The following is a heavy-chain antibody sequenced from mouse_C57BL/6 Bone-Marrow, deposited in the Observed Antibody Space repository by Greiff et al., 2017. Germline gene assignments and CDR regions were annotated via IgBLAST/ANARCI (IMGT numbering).Heavy chain of an antibody. CDR1: GYAFSSYW. CDR2: IYPGDGDT. CDR3: ARSNYGSFAWFAY. Sequence: VQLQQSGAELVKPGASVKISCKASGYAFSSYWMYWVKQRPGKGLEWIGQIYPGDGDTNYNGKFKGKATLTADKSSSTAYMQLSSLTSEDSAVYFCARSNYGSFAWFAYWGQGTLVTVSA. J-gene: IGHJ3*01. D-gene: IGHD1-1*01. V-gene: IGHV1-80*01.